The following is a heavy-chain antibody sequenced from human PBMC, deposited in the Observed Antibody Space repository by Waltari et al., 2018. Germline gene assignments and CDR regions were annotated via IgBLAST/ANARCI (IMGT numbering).Heavy chain of an antibody. J-gene: IGHJ5*01. D-gene: IGHD3-3*01. CDR1: GFTCSSDS. Sequence: EVQLVESGGGLVQPGGSLRLPCAASGFTCSSDSMNWVRRAPGKVLEWVSYISSSSSTIYYADSVKRLFTISRDNAKTSLSLPLPSLMPASPPFFFSPPFSFSSSPFFFSFFPFPLLPFSSW. CDR3: PPFSFSSSPFFFSFFPFPLLPFSS. CDR2: ISSSSSTI. V-gene: IGHV3-48*04.